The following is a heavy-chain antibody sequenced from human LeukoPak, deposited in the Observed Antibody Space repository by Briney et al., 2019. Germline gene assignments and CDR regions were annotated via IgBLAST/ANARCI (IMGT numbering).Heavy chain of an antibody. D-gene: IGHD6-19*01. CDR2: IYYSGST. Sequence: PPETLSLTCTVSGGSISSGGYYWSWIRQHPGKGLEWIGYIYYSGSTYYNPSLKSRVTISVDTSKNQFSLKLSSVTAADTAAYYCARGNSSGWSNYYYYYGMDVWGQGTTVTVSS. CDR1: GGSISSGGYY. J-gene: IGHJ6*02. CDR3: ARGNSSGWSNYYYYYGMDV. V-gene: IGHV4-31*03.